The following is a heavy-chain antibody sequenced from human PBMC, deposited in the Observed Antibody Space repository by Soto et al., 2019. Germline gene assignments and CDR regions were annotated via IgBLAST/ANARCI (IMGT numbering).Heavy chain of an antibody. CDR1: GFTFSSYA. Sequence: EVQLLESGGGLVQPGGSLRLSCAASGFTFSSYAMSWVRQAPGKGLEWVSTISGNGGSTYYADSVKGRFTISRDNSKNTLYLQMNSLRAEDTAVYYCAQPPPADFSNYYYYGMDVWGQGTTVTVSS. CDR2: ISGNGGST. J-gene: IGHJ6*02. V-gene: IGHV3-23*01. CDR3: AQPPPADFSNYYYYGMDV. D-gene: IGHD4-4*01.